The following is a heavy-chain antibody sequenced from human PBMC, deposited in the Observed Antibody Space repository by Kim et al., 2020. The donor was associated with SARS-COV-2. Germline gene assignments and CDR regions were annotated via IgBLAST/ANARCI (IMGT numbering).Heavy chain of an antibody. CDR3: ARSGTYLPAGDY. CDR1: GFTFSDDY. J-gene: IGHJ4*02. V-gene: IGHV3-11*01. D-gene: IGHD3-10*01. CDR2: ISSSGSTK. Sequence: GGSLRLSCAASGFTFSDDYMSWIRQAPGKGLEWVSYISSSGSTKYYAGSVKGRFTISRDNAKKSLYLQMNSLSAEDTAVYYCARSGTYLPAGDYWGQGTLVTVAS.